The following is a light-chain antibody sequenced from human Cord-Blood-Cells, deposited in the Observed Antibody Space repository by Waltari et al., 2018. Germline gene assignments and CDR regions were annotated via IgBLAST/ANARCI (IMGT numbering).Light chain of an antibody. CDR3: QQRSNWYT. Sequence: DIQMTQSPSTLSASVGDRVTITCRASQSISSWLAWYQQKPGKAPKLLIYKASSLESGVPSRFSGSGSGTDFTLTISSLEPEDFAVYYCQQRSNWYTFGQGTKLEIK. V-gene: IGKV1-5*03. J-gene: IGKJ2*01. CDR2: KAS. CDR1: QSISSW.